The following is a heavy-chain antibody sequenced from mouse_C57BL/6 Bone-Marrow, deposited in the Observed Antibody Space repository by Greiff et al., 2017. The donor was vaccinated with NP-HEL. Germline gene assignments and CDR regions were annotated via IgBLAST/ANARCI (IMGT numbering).Heavy chain of an antibody. D-gene: IGHD1-1*01. CDR1: GYTFTSYG. CDR3: ARSGTTVVAKDY. J-gene: IGHJ2*01. Sequence: VQLQQSGAELARPGASVKLSCKASGYTFTSYGISWVKQRTGQGLEWIGEIYPRSGNTYYTEKFKGKATLTADKSSSTAYMELRSLTSEDSAVYFCARSGTTVVAKDYWGQGTTLTVSS. V-gene: IGHV1-81*01. CDR2: IYPRSGNT.